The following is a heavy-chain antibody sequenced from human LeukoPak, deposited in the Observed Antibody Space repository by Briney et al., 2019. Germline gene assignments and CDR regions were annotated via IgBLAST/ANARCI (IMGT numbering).Heavy chain of an antibody. CDR3: ARGLQMSTITSWGF. J-gene: IGHJ4*02. CDR1: GGSMRTYY. V-gene: IGHV4-59*01. D-gene: IGHD5-24*01. Sequence: SETLSLTCIVSGGSMRTYYWSWIRQTPGKGLEWLGYISYSGSTDYNSSLKSRLTISIDTSKSQFSLSLRSVTAADTAVYYCARGLQMSTITSWGFWGQGALVTVSS. CDR2: ISYSGST.